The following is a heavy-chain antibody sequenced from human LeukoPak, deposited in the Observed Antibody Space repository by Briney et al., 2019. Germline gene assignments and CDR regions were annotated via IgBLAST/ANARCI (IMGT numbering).Heavy chain of an antibody. CDR2: ISYDGFDT. J-gene: IGHJ4*02. V-gene: IGHV3-30*19. Sequence: PGGSLRLSCKASGFTFRNYGMDWVRQAPGKGLEWVAIISYDGFDTYYSDSVKGRFTISRDNSKNTLYLQMNSLRAEDTAMYYCASARVVEVLPTPTDLDYWGQGTLVTVSS. D-gene: IGHD2-2*01. CDR1: GFTFRNYG. CDR3: ASARVVEVLPTPTDLDY.